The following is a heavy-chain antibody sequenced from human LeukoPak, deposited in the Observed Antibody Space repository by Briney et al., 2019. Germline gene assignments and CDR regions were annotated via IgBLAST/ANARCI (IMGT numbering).Heavy chain of an antibody. CDR3: AGYYGSGSYYPYGMDV. Sequence: GGSLRLSCGASGFTFSNYAMSWVRQAPGKGLEWVSGISDSGSTAFYADSVKGRFTSSRDNAKNSLYLQMNSLRAEDTAVYYCAGYYGSGSYYPYGMDVWGQGTTVTVSS. CDR2: ISDSGSTA. D-gene: IGHD3-10*01. CDR1: GFTFSNYA. V-gene: IGHV3-23*01. J-gene: IGHJ6*02.